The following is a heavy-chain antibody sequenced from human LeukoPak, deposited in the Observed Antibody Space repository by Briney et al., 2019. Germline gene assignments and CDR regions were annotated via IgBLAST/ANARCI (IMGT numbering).Heavy chain of an antibody. CDR2: IYYSGST. CDR3: ASLPVAGPYYYGMDV. V-gene: IGHV4-39*01. J-gene: IGHJ6*02. Sequence: SETLSLTCTVSGGSISSSSYYWGWIRQPPGKGLEWIGSIYYSGSTYCNPSLKSRVTISVDTSKNQFSLKLSSVTAADTAVYYCASLPVAGPYYYGMDVWGQGTTVTVSS. CDR1: GGSISSSSYY. D-gene: IGHD6-19*01.